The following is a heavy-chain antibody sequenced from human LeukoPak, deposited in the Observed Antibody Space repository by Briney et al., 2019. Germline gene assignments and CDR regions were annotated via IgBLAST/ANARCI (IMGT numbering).Heavy chain of an antibody. CDR3: ARGPPVRGYSGYDLRYYFDY. J-gene: IGHJ4*02. CDR1: GYSFTNYD. D-gene: IGHD5-12*01. Sequence: ASVKVSCKASGYSFTNYDINWVRQATGQGLEWMGWMNPDSGKTGYAQKFQDRLTMTRNTSISTAYMELSRLRSDDTAVYYCARGPPVRGYSGYDLRYYFDYWGQGTLVTVSS. V-gene: IGHV1-8*01. CDR2: MNPDSGKT.